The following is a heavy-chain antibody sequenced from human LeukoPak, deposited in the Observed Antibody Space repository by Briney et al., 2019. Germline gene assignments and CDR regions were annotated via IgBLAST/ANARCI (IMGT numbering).Heavy chain of an antibody. CDR2: IYYSGST. J-gene: IGHJ4*02. V-gene: IGHV4-59*01. CDR1: GGSISSYY. D-gene: IGHD3-10*01. Sequence: SETLSLTCTVSGGSISSYYWSWIRQPPGKGLEWIGYIYYSGSTNYNPSLKSRVTISVDTSKNQFSLKLSSVTAADMAVYYCARAVLLWFGESPYYFDYWGQGTLVTVSS. CDR3: ARAVLLWFGESPYYFDY.